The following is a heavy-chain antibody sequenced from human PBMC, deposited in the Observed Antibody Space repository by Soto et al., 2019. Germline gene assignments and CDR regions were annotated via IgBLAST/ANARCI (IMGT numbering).Heavy chain of an antibody. J-gene: IGHJ6*02. CDR2: MSVSGST. Sequence: EVQVLESGGGLVQPGGSLRLSCAASGFTCNSYAMTWVRQAPGKGLEWVSAMSVSGSTHYAAYVKGRFTISRDNSKNTLYLQMNSLRAEDTAIYYCAKKVGPPGYSYGFYGMDVRGQGTTVTVSS. D-gene: IGHD5-18*01. CDR1: GFTCNSYA. V-gene: IGHV3-23*01. CDR3: AKKVGPPGYSYGFYGMDV.